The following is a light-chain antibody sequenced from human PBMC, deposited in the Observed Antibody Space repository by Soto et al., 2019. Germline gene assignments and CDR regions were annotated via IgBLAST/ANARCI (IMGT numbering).Light chain of an antibody. V-gene: IGKV3-15*01. CDR3: QQYNNWPRT. Sequence: IVMPQSPATLSVSPGERATVSCRASQSVSSNLAWYQQKPGQAPRLLIYGASTRATGIPARFSGSGSGTEFTLTISSLQSEDFAVYYCQQYNNWPRTFGQGTKVDIK. CDR2: GAS. CDR1: QSVSSN. J-gene: IGKJ1*01.